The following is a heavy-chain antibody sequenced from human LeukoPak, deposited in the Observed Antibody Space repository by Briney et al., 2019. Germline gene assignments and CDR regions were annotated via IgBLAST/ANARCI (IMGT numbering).Heavy chain of an antibody. D-gene: IGHD2-15*01. Sequence: PGGSLRLSCAASGFRFSSFAMTWIRQAPGKGLEWISSISGSGGSTYYADSVKGRFSISRDNSKNTLYLQMNSLRAEDTAVYYCARPVYSYYYYMDVWGKGTTVTVSS. CDR3: ARPVYSYYYYMDV. J-gene: IGHJ6*03. CDR2: ISGSGGST. V-gene: IGHV3-23*01. CDR1: GFRFSSFA.